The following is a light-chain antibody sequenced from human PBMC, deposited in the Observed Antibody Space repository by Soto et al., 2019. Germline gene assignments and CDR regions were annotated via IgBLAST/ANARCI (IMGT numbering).Light chain of an antibody. V-gene: IGKV3-20*01. CDR2: GAS. Sequence: EIVLTQSPGTRSLSPGERATLSCRASESFARTYLAWYQQKPGQAPRLLIHGASSRATGIPDRFSGSNSGTDFTLTISRLEPEDSAVYYCQQYGASPLTFGGGTKVEIK. J-gene: IGKJ4*01. CDR1: ESFARTY. CDR3: QQYGASPLT.